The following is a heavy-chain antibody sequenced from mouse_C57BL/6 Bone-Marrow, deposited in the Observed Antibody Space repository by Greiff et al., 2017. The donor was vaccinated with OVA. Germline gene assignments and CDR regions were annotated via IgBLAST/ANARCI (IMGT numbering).Heavy chain of an antibody. CDR1: GYTFTSYW. J-gene: IGHJ1*03. D-gene: IGHD2-1*01. CDR2: IYPSDSAT. V-gene: IGHV1-61*01. Sequence: QVQLQQPGAELVRPGSSVKLSCKASGYTFTSYWMDWVKQRPGQGLEWIGNIYPSDSATHYNQKFKDKATLTVDKSSSTAYMQLSSLTSEDSAVYYCARLSYGNYWYFDVWGTGTTVTVSS. CDR3: ARLSYGNYWYFDV.